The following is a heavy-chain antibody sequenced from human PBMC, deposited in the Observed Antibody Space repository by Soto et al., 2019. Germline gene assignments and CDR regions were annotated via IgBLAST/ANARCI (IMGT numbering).Heavy chain of an antibody. Sequence: QVQLVESGRGVVQPGRSLRLSCAASGFTFSSYGMHWVRQAPGKGLEWVAVIWYDGSNKYYADSVKGRFTISRDNSKNTLYLQMNSLRAEDTAVYYCARDLGSSGWLDYWGQGTLVTVSS. J-gene: IGHJ4*02. CDR2: IWYDGSNK. D-gene: IGHD6-19*01. V-gene: IGHV3-33*01. CDR3: ARDLGSSGWLDY. CDR1: GFTFSSYG.